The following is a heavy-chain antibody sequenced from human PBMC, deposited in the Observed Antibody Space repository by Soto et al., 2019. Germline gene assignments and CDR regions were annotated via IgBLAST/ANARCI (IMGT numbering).Heavy chain of an antibody. CDR1: GFPFWHYG. J-gene: IGHJ6*02. V-gene: IGHV3-33*01. CDR2: IWSDGKKE. CDR3: WRDRDGGWFHMDV. Sequence: QVQLVESGGGVVQPGRSLRLSCVGSGFPFWHYGMHWVRQAPGKGLEWVAVIWSDGKKESYADFVKGRFAISRDNFKDTLYLQMNSLRAEDTAVYYCWRDRDGGWFHMDVWGQGTTVTVSS. D-gene: IGHD6-19*01.